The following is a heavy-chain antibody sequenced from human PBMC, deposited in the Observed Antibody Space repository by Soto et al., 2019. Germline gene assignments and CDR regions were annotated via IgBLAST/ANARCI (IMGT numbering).Heavy chain of an antibody. D-gene: IGHD1-1*01. CDR1: GFPFIFYS. CDR2: ITSTSSAI. Sequence: GGSLRLSCAASGFPFIFYSMNWVLQAPWKGLEWISYITSTSSAINYADSVRGRFTISRDNAMRSLFLHMNSLRDEDTAVYYCASDGTGAAYTNGIYYFVYLCHGA. CDR3: ASDGTGAAYTNGIYYFVY. J-gene: IGHJ4*01. V-gene: IGHV3-48*02.